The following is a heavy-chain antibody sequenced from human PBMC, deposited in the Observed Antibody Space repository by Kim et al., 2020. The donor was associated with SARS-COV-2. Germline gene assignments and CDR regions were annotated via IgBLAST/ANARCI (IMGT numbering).Heavy chain of an antibody. CDR2: IIAGGSTT. Sequence: GGSLRLSCAASGFTFSSYAMTWVRQAPGEGLECVSIIIAGGSTTNYADSVQGRFTISRDNSKNTLYLQMSSLKAEDTAVYYCAKVPSRPGWFDPWRQGTL. D-gene: IGHD6-6*01. J-gene: IGHJ5*02. CDR1: GFTFSSYA. CDR3: AKVPSRPGWFDP. V-gene: IGHV3-23*01.